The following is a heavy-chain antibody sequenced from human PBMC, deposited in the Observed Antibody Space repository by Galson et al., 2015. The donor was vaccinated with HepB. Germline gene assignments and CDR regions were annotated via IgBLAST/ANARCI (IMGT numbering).Heavy chain of an antibody. CDR1: GFTFSCYS. D-gene: IGHD3-10*01. J-gene: IGHJ4*02. Sequence: SLRLSCAASGFTFSCYSMNWVRQAPVKGLEWVSYSSSSSSTIYYADSVKVRFTIYRDNAKNSLYLQMNSLRDEDTAVYYCARDLGYYGSGSYYVDYWGQGTLVTVSS. V-gene: IGHV3-48*02. CDR3: ARDLGYYGSGSYYVDY. CDR2: SSSSSSTI.